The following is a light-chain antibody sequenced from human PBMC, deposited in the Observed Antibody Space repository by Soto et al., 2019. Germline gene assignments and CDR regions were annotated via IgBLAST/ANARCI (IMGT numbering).Light chain of an antibody. Sequence: QSALTQPASVSGSPGQSVTISCTGTSSDVGGYKYVSWYQQQPGKAPKLMIYEVSDRPSGVSNRFSGSKSGNTASLTISGLQAEDEADYYCTSYRSSSTSVFGGGTKLTVL. V-gene: IGLV2-14*01. CDR2: EVS. CDR1: SSDVGGYKY. J-gene: IGLJ2*01. CDR3: TSYRSSSTSV.